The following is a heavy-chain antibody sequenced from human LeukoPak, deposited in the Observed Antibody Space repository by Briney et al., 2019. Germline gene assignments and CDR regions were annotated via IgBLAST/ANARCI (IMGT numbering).Heavy chain of an antibody. D-gene: IGHD3-22*01. CDR2: IYTSGST. J-gene: IGHJ4*02. Sequence: PSETLSLTCTVSGGSINSYYWSRIRQPPGKGLEWIGYIYTSGSTNYNPSLKSRVTISVDTSKNQFSLKLSSVTAADTAVYYCASYYYDSSGYYYYFDYWGQGTLVTVSS. CDR1: GGSINSYY. CDR3: ASYYYDSSGYYYYFDY. V-gene: IGHV4-4*09.